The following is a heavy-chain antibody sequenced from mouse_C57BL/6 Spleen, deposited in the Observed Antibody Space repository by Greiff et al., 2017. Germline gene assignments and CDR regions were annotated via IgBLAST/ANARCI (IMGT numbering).Heavy chain of an antibody. CDR1: GYTFTNYW. D-gene: IGHD1-1*01. CDR3: ARGDYGSSLGYFDY. CDR2: IYPGGGYP. J-gene: IGHJ2*01. Sequence: QVQLQQSGAELVRPGTSVKMSCKASGYTFTNYWIGWAKQRPGHGLEWIGDIYPGGGYPNYNEKFKGKATLTADKSSSTAYMQFSSLTSEDSAIYYCARGDYGSSLGYFDYWGQGTTLTVSS. V-gene: IGHV1-63*01.